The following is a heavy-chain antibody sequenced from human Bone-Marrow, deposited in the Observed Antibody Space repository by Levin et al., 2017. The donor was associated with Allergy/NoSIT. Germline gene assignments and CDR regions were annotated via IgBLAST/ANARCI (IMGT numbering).Heavy chain of an antibody. CDR3: ARDLNTDTHFDY. CDR1: GGSVSSGSYY. CDR2: IDYRGRT. Sequence: KTSETLSLTCTVSGGSVSSGSYYWTWIRQPPGKGLEWIGYIDYRGRTNYNPALKSRVTISVETSNNQFSLKLSSVTAADTAVYYCARDLNTDTHFDYCGPGTLVTVSS. D-gene: IGHD4-11*01. J-gene: IGHJ4*02. V-gene: IGHV4-61*01.